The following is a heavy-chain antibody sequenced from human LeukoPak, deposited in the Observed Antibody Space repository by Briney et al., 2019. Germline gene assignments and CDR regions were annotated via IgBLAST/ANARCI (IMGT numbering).Heavy chain of an antibody. Sequence: GGSLRLSCAASGFTFSSYAMSWVRQAPGKGLEWVSAISGSGGSTYYADSVKGRFTISRDNSKNTLYLQMNSLRAEDTAVYYCAKVGYCSSTSCPPGNYWGQGTLVTVSS. J-gene: IGHJ4*02. CDR3: AKVGYCSSTSCPPGNY. CDR1: GFTFSSYA. D-gene: IGHD2-2*01. V-gene: IGHV3-23*01. CDR2: ISGSGGST.